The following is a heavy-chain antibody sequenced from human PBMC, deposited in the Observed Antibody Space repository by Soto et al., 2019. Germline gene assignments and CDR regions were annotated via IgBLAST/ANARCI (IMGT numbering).Heavy chain of an antibody. CDR1: GYTITSYA. J-gene: IGHJ3*02. CDR3: ARRPDIGELCI. Sequence: ASGKVSCKASGYTITSYAMHWVRQAPGQRLEWMGWINAGNGNTKYSQKFQGRVTITRDTSASTAYMELSSLRSEDTAVYYCARRPDIGELCIWGQGTRASVS. D-gene: IGHD5-18*01. V-gene: IGHV1-3*01. CDR2: INAGNGNT.